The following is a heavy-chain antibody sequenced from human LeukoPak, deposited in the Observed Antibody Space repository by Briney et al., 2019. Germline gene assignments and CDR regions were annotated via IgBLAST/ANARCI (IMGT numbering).Heavy chain of an antibody. V-gene: IGHV3-30*02. CDR3: AKDPKLLWFGELFPMY. CDR1: GFTFSSYG. CDR2: IRYDGSNK. J-gene: IGHJ4*02. D-gene: IGHD3-10*01. Sequence: PGGSLRLSCAVSGFTFSSYGMHWVRQAPGKGLEGVAFIRYDGSNKYYADSVKGRFTISRDNSKNTLYLQMNSLRAEDTAVYYCAKDPKLLWFGELFPMYWGQGTLVTVSS.